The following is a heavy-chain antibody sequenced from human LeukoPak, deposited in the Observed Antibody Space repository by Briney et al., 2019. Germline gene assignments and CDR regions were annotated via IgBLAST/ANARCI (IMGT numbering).Heavy chain of an antibody. D-gene: IGHD4-11*01. V-gene: IGHV3-66*01. CDR3: ARSYSNHLFGMDV. J-gene: IGHJ6*02. CDR1: GFTVSSYY. Sequence: GGSLRLSCAASGFTVSSYYMTWVRQAPGNGLEWVSVMYSGGSTYYADSVKGRVAISRDNSQNTVFLQMNSVRVEDTAVYYCARSYSNHLFGMDVWGQGTAVTVSS. CDR2: MYSGGST.